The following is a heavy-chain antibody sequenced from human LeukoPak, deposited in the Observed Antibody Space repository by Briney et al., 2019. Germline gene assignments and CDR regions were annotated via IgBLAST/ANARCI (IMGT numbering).Heavy chain of an antibody. Sequence: PSETLSLTCTVSGGSISNYYWSWIRQPPGKGLEWIGYIYYSGFTNYNPSLKSRVTISVDTSKNQFSLKLSSVTAADTAVYYCARLDGEMAAIEWGQGTLVTVSS. CDR2: IYYSGFT. V-gene: IGHV4-59*08. D-gene: IGHD5-24*01. J-gene: IGHJ4*02. CDR3: ARLDGEMAAIE. CDR1: GGSISNYY.